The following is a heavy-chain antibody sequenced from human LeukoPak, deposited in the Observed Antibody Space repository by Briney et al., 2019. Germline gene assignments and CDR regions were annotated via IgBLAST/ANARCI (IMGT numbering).Heavy chain of an antibody. V-gene: IGHV4-38-2*02. J-gene: IGHJ4*02. D-gene: IGHD3-22*01. Sequence: SETLSLTCTVSGYSISSGYYWGWIRQPPGKGLEWIGSIYYSGSTYYNPSLKSRVTISVDTSKTQFSLKRSSVTAADTALYYCARERTYYYDSSGYYQPPCFDYWAQGTLVSVSS. CDR3: ARERTYYYDSSGYYQPPCFDY. CDR2: IYYSGST. CDR1: GYSISSGYY.